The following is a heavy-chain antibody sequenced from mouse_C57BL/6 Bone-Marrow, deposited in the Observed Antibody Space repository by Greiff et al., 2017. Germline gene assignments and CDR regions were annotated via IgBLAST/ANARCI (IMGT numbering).Heavy chain of an antibody. CDR1: GYSFTDYN. CDR3: ETYNSNCYYAMDY. D-gene: IGHD2-5*01. J-gene: IGHJ4*01. V-gene: IGHV1-39*01. CDR2: INPNNVTT. Sequence: VQLQQSGPELVKPGASVKISCKASGYSFTDYNMNWVKQSNGKSLEWIGVINPNNVTTSYNQKFKGKATLTVDQSSSTAYMQLNSLTSEDSAVYYCETYNSNCYYAMDYWGQGTSVTVSS.